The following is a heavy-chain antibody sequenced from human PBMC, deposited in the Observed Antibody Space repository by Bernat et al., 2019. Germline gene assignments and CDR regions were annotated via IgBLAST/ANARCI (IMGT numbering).Heavy chain of an antibody. CDR1: GGTFSSYA. D-gene: IGHD2-15*01. V-gene: IGHV1-69*01. Sequence: QVQLVQSGAEVKKPGSSVKVSCKASGGTFSSYAISWVRQAPGQGLAWMGGIIPIFGTANYAQKFPGRVTITADESTSTAYMELSSLRSEDTAVYYCATGYCSGGSCYQVPYYYYMYVWGQGTTVTVPS. CDR2: IIPIFGTA. J-gene: IGHJ6*03. CDR3: ATGYCSGGSCYQVPYYYYMYV.